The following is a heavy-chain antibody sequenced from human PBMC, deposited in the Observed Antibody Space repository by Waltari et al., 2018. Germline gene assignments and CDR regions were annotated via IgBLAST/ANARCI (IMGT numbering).Heavy chain of an antibody. CDR2: ISGSGGST. CDR3: AKDTSYGSGTIDY. J-gene: IGHJ4*02. Sequence: EVQLLESGGGLVQPGGYLRLSCAASGFTFSSYAMSWVRQAPGKGLEWVSAISGSGGSTYYADSVKGRFTISRDNSKNTLYLQMNSLRAEDTAVYYCAKDTSYGSGTIDYWGQGTLVTVSS. D-gene: IGHD3-10*01. V-gene: IGHV3-23*01. CDR1: GFTFSSYA.